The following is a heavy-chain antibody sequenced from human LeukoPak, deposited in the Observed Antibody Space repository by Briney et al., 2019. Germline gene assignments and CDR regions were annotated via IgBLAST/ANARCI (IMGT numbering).Heavy chain of an antibody. J-gene: IGHJ2*01. CDR2: IIPILGIA. CDR1: GGTFSSYT. D-gene: IGHD4-17*01. V-gene: IGHV1-69*02. CDR3: ARTRDYGNWYFDL. Sequence: SVKVSCKASGGTFSSYTISWVRQAPGQGLEWMGRIIPILGIANYAQKFQGRVTIIADKSTSTAYMELSSLRSEDTAVYYCARTRDYGNWYFDLWGRGTLVTVSS.